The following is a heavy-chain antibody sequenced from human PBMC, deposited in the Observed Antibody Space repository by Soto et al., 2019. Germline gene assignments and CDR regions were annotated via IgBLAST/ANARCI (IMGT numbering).Heavy chain of an antibody. CDR1: GYTFTSYG. J-gene: IGHJ4*02. D-gene: IGHD3-3*01. Sequence: QVPLVQSGAEVKKPGASVKVSCKASGYTFTSYGISWVRQAPGQGLEWMGWISAYNGNTNYAQKLQGRVTMTTDTSTSTAYMELRSLRSDDTAVYYCARAIIIFVVVTGFDYWGQGTLVTVSS. V-gene: IGHV1-18*01. CDR2: ISAYNGNT. CDR3: ARAIIIFVVVTGFDY.